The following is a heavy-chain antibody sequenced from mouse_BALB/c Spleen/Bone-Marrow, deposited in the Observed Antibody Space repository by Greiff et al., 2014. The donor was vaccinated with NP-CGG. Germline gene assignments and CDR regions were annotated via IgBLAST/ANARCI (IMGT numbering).Heavy chain of an antibody. CDR2: IDPANDNT. CDR1: GFNIKDTY. Sequence: VQLKESGAEFVKPGASVKLSCTASGFNIKDTYMHWVKRRPEQGLEWIGRIDPANDNTKHDPKFQGKATITADTSSNTAYLQLSSLTSEDTAVYYCARADGYYAWFAYWGQGTLVTVSA. J-gene: IGHJ3*01. D-gene: IGHD2-3*01. CDR3: ARADGYYAWFAY. V-gene: IGHV14-3*02.